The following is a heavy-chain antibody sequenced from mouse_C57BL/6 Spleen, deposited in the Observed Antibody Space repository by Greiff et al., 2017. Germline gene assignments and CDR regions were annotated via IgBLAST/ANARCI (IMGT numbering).Heavy chain of an antibody. CDR3: TKARGTLAMEY. Sequence: VKLQESGAELVRPGASVTLSCKASGYTFTDYEMHWVKQTPVHGLEWIGAIDPETGGTAYNQKFKGKAILTADKSSSTAYMELRGLTSEDSAVYYCTKARGTLAMEYWGQGTSVTVSS. V-gene: IGHV1-15*01. J-gene: IGHJ4*01. D-gene: IGHD3-1*01. CDR1: GYTFTDYE. CDR2: IDPETGGT.